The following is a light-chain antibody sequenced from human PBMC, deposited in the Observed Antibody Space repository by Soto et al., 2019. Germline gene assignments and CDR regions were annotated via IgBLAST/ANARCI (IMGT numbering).Light chain of an antibody. Sequence: EIVLTQSPGTLSLSPGERATLSCRASQSVSNNYLAWYQQKPGPAPRLLIVGSSDRAAGIPDRFSGSGSGTDFTLTISSLESEDFAVYYCQQYDNRPPYTFGQGTKLEIK. J-gene: IGKJ2*01. CDR3: QQYDNRPPYT. CDR1: QSVSNNY. CDR2: GSS. V-gene: IGKV3-20*01.